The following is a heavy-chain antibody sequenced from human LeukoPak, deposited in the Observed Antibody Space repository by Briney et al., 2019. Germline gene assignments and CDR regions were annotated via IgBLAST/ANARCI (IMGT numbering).Heavy chain of an antibody. V-gene: IGHV1-2*02. CDR1: GYTFTGYY. CDR3: ARERFLEWLFGYGMDV. J-gene: IGHJ6*02. D-gene: IGHD3-3*01. Sequence: GASVKVSCKASGYTFTGYYMHWVRQALGQGLEWMGWINPNSGGTNYAQKFQGRVTMTRDTSISTAYMELSRLRSDDTAVYYCARERFLEWLFGYGMDVWGQGTTVTVSS. CDR2: INPNSGGT.